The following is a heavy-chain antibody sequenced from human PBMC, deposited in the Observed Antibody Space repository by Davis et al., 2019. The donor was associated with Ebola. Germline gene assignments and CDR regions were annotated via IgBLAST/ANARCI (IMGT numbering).Heavy chain of an antibody. CDR2: IYYSGST. CDR3: ASLRLLEWSNWFDP. J-gene: IGHJ5*02. CDR1: GGSFSGYY. D-gene: IGHD3-3*01. Sequence: MPSETLSLTCAVYGGSFSGYYWSWIRQPPGKGLEWIGYIYYSGSTYYNPSLKSRVTISVDTSKNQFSLKLSSVTAADTAVYYCASLRLLEWSNWFDPWGQGTLVTVSS. V-gene: IGHV4-34*01.